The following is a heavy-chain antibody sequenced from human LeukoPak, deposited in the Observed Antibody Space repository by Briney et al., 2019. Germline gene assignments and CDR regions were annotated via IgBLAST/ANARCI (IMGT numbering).Heavy chain of an antibody. CDR2: IGTSSTTI. J-gene: IGHJ6*03. V-gene: IGHV3-48*01. CDR3: ARFAAGGSYYYYMDV. CDR1: GFTFSSYT. Sequence: GGSQRLSCAASGFTFSSYTMNWVRQPPGKGLEWVSNIGTSSTTIYYADSVKGRFTISRDNAKNSLYLQMNSLRADDSAVYYCARFAAGGSYYYYMDVWGKGTTVTVSS. D-gene: IGHD6-25*01.